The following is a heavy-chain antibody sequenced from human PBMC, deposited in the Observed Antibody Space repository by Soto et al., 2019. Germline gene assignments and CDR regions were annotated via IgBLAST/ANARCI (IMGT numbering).Heavy chain of an antibody. CDR2: IYSGGST. J-gene: IGHJ6*02. Sequence: EVQLVETGGGLIQPGGSLRLSCAASGFTVSSNYMSWVRQAPGKGLEWVSVIYSGGSTYYADSVKGRFTISRDNSKNTLYRQMNRLRAEDTAVYYCASHPPPHYYGSGSHPRYYYYGMDVWGQGTTVTVSS. CDR1: GFTVSSNY. D-gene: IGHD3-10*01. CDR3: ASHPPPHYYGSGSHPRYYYYGMDV. V-gene: IGHV3-53*02.